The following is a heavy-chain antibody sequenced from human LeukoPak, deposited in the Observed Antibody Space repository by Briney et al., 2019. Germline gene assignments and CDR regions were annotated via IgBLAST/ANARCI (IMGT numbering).Heavy chain of an antibody. CDR2: IYYSGGT. J-gene: IGHJ4*02. D-gene: IGHD6-13*01. Sequence: SETLSLTCTVSGGSISSYYWSWIRQPPGKGLEWIAYIYYSGGTNYNPSLKSRVTISADTSKNQFSLKLNSVTAADTAVFYCAREEQQLRYFDYWGQGTLVTVSS. CDR1: GGSISSYY. V-gene: IGHV4-59*12. CDR3: AREEQQLRYFDY.